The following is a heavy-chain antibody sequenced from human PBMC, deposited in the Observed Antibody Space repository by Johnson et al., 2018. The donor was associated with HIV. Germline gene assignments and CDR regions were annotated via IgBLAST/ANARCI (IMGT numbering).Heavy chain of an antibody. Sequence: QVQLVESGGGVVQPGGSLRLSCAASGFTFSSYGMHWVRQAPGTGLEWVAFIRYGGSNKYYADSVKGRFTISSDNSKNTLYLQMNSLSAEDTAVYYCAIPLGVPTDDDALDIWGQGTMVTVSS. D-gene: IGHD2-2*01. CDR3: AIPLGVPTDDDALDI. V-gene: IGHV3-30*02. CDR1: GFTFSSYG. CDR2: IRYGGSNK. J-gene: IGHJ3*02.